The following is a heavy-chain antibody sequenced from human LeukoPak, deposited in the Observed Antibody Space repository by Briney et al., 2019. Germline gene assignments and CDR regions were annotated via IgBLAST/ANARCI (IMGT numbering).Heavy chain of an antibody. CDR1: GASINSYW. CDR2: IHYSGGT. V-gene: IGHV4-59*08. CDR3: ATHVLVHPDNHSYWFDP. D-gene: IGHD6-6*01. J-gene: IGHJ5*02. Sequence: SETLSLTCSVSGASINSYWWSWIRQPPGRGLEWIAYIHYSGGTNSNPSLTSRVTISPDTSKNQLSLRLISVTAADPAVYFCATHVLVHPDNHSYWFDPWGQKTLGTVSS.